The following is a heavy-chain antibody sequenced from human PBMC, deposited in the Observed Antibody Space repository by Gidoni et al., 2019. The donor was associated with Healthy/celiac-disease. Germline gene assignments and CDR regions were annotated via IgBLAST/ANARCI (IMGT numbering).Heavy chain of an antibody. V-gene: IGHV1-2*04. D-gene: IGHD6-6*01. CDR1: GYTCNGYD. Sequence: QVQLVQSGAEVKKPGASVKVSCKASGYTCNGYDKHWVRQAPGQGLEWMGWINPNSGGTNYAQKFQGWVTMTRDTSISTAYMELSRLRSDDTAVYYCAREYSSSSRYYYYYGMDVWGQGTTVTVSS. J-gene: IGHJ6*02. CDR3: AREYSSSSRYYYYYGMDV. CDR2: INPNSGGT.